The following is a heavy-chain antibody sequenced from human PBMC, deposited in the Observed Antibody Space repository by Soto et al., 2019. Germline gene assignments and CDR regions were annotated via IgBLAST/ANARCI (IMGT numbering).Heavy chain of an antibody. V-gene: IGHV4-39*01. CDR1: GGSISSSSYY. CDR2: IYYSGST. D-gene: IGHD3-22*01. Sequence: SETLSLTCTVSGGSISSSSYYWGWIRQPPGKGLEWIGSIYYSGSTYYNPSLKSRVTISVDTSKNQFSLKLSSVTAADTAVYYCARESEFDYYDSSGYYCWFDPWGQGTLVTVSS. J-gene: IGHJ5*02. CDR3: ARESEFDYYDSSGYYCWFDP.